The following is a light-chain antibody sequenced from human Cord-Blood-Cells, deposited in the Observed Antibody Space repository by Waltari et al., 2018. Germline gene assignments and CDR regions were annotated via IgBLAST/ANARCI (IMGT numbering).Light chain of an antibody. CDR3: AAWDDSLNGVV. CDR2: NNN. J-gene: IGLJ2*01. CDR1: SSNIGSNI. V-gene: IGLV1-44*01. Sequence: QYVLTQPPSASGSPGQRVTFAFSGISSNIGSNIVNWYQQLPGTAPTLLIYNNNQRPSGVPDRSSGSKSCTSASLAISGLQSEDEADYYCAAWDDSLNGVVFGGGTKLTVL.